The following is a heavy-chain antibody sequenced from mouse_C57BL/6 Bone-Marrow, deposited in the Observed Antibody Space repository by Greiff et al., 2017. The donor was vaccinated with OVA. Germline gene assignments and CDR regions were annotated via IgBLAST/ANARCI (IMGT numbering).Heavy chain of an antibody. CDR3: ARSYDYDRWYFDV. Sequence: VQLQQSGPELVKPGASVKISCKASGYTFTDYYMNWVKQSHGKSLEWIGDINPNNGGTSYNQKFKGKATLTVDKSSSTAYMELRSLTSEDSAVYYCARSYDYDRWYFDVWGTGTTVTVSS. CDR1: GYTFTDYY. D-gene: IGHD2-4*01. CDR2: INPNNGGT. J-gene: IGHJ1*03. V-gene: IGHV1-26*01.